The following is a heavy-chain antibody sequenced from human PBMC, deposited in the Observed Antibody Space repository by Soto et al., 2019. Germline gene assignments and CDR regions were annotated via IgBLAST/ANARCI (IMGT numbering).Heavy chain of an antibody. CDR3: ARHGGYYDSSGTDACDV. CDR2: IYPGDSDT. CDR1: GYNFAHYW. V-gene: IGHV5-51*01. D-gene: IGHD3-22*01. J-gene: IGHJ3*01. Sequence: PGESLKISCKGSGYNFAHYWIGWVRQMPGKGLEWMGIIYPGDSDTKYSPSFQGQVTISVDKSINTASLQWNSLKASDTAMYYCARHGGYYDSSGTDACDVWGQGTMVTVS.